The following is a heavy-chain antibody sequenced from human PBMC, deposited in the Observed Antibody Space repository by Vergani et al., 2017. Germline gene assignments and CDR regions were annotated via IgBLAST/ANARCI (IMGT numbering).Heavy chain of an antibody. J-gene: IGHJ5*02. D-gene: IGHD3-10*01. CDR3: PRVNYDSGSYDNWFDP. V-gene: IGHV3-66*02. CDR2: LYSGGST. CDR1: GVTVSSNY. Sequence: EVQLVESGGGLVQPGGSLRLSRAASGVTVSSNYMSWVRQAPGKWLEWVSVLYSGGSTYYADSVKGRFTISRDNSKNTLHLQMNSLRAEDTAVYYCPRVNYDSGSYDNWFDPWGQGTLVTVSS.